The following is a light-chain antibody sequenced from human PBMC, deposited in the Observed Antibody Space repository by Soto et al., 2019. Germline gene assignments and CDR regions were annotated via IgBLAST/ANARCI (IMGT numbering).Light chain of an antibody. Sequence: QSALTQPASVSGSPGQSITISCTGASNDIGGYNYVSWYQQHPGKAPKLIIYEVSNRPSGVSNRFSASKSGNTASLTISGLQPEDEGDYYCSSYTTRATRIFGGGTKVTVL. CDR2: EVS. CDR3: SSYTTRATRI. V-gene: IGLV2-14*01. CDR1: SNDIGGYNY. J-gene: IGLJ2*01.